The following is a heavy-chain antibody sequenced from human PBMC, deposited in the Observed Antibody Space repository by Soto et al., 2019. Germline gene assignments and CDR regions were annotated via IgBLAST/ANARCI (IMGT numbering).Heavy chain of an antibody. CDR1: GYTFTSYY. Sequence: GASVKVSCKASGYTFTSYYMHWVRQAPGQGLEWMGIINPSGGSTSYAQKFQGRVTMTRDTSTSTVYMELSSLRSEDTAVYYCARLEDYDILTRYVLADYWGQGPQVTVSS. D-gene: IGHD3-9*01. V-gene: IGHV1-46*01. CDR3: ARLEDYDILTRYVLADY. CDR2: INPSGGST. J-gene: IGHJ4*02.